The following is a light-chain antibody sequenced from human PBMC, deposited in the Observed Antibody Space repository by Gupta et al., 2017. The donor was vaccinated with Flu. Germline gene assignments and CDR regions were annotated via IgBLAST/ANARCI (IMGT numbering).Light chain of an antibody. J-gene: IGLJ3*02. CDR1: SSNIGSNY. CDR2: RNN. Sequence: QSVLTQPPSASGTPGQRVTISCSGSSSNIGSNYVSWYQQLPGTAPKLLIYRNNQRPSGVPERFSGSKSGTSASLAISGLRAEDEADYYCAAWDDSLSGRVFGGGTKLTVL. CDR3: AAWDDSLSGRV. V-gene: IGLV1-47*01.